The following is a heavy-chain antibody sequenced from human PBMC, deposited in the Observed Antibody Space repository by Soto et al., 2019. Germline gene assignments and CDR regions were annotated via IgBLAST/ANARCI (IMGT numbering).Heavy chain of an antibody. V-gene: IGHV1-18*01. Sequence: ASVKVSCKASGYTFTSYGISWVRQAPGQGLEWMGWISAYNGNTNYAQKLQGRVTITTDTSTSTAYMELSSLRSEDTAVYYCARERRPPYNWFDPWGQGALVTVSS. J-gene: IGHJ5*02. CDR3: ARERRPPYNWFDP. CDR1: GYTFTSYG. CDR2: ISAYNGNT. D-gene: IGHD6-6*01.